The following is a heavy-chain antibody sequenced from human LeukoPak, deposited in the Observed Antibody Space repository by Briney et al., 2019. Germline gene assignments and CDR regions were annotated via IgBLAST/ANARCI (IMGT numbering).Heavy chain of an antibody. V-gene: IGHV3-21*04. Sequence: GGSLRLSCAASGFTFSSYSMNWVRQAPGKGLEWVSSISSSSSYIYYADSVKGRFTISRDNAKNSLYLQMNSLRAEDAAVYYCAKVIAYSFYYDSSGLSDYWGQGTLVTVSS. CDR1: GFTFSSYS. D-gene: IGHD3-22*01. CDR2: ISSSSSYI. J-gene: IGHJ4*02. CDR3: AKVIAYSFYYDSSGLSDY.